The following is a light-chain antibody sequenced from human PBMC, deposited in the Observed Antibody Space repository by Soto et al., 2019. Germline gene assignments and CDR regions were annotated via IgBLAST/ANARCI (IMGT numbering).Light chain of an antibody. Sequence: DIQMTQSPSTLSASLGDRVTITCRASQSISSWLAWYQQKPGKAPKLLIYDASSLESGVPSRFSGSGSGTEFTLTISSLQPDDFATYFCQQYNSYSATFGQGTKVEL. CDR3: QQYNSYSAT. J-gene: IGKJ1*01. CDR1: QSISSW. V-gene: IGKV1-5*01. CDR2: DAS.